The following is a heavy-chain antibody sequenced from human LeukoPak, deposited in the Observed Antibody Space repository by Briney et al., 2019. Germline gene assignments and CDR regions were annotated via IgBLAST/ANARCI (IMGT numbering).Heavy chain of an antibody. CDR1: GGSISSYY. D-gene: IGHD5-18*01. Sequence: SETLSLTCTVSGGSISSYYWSWIRQPAGKGLEWIGRIYTSGSTNYNPSLKSRVTMSVDTSKNQFSLKLSSVTAADTAVYYCARGNTAMVTGGYYYYYYYYMDVWGKGTTVTVSS. V-gene: IGHV4-4*07. J-gene: IGHJ6*03. CDR3: ARGNTAMVTGGYYYYYYYYMDV. CDR2: IYTSGST.